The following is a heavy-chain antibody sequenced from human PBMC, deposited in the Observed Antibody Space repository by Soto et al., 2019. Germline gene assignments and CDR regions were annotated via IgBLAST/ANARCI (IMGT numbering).Heavy chain of an antibody. V-gene: IGHV4-34*01. Sequence: PSETLSLTCAVYGGSFSGYYWSWILQPPGKGLEWIGEINHSGSTNYNPSLKSRVTISVDTSKNQFSLKLSSVTGADTAVYYCARGLQITIFGVVITGTGWFDPWGQGTLVTVSS. CDR1: GGSFSGYY. CDR3: ARGLQITIFGVVITGTGWFDP. J-gene: IGHJ5*02. D-gene: IGHD3-3*01. CDR2: INHSGST.